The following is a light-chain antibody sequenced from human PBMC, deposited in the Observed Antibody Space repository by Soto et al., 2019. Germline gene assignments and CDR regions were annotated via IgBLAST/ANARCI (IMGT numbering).Light chain of an antibody. CDR1: SSNIGNNA. J-gene: IGLJ3*02. CDR3: AAWDVSLNGWV. Sequence: QSVLTQPPSVSAAPRQRVTISCSGSSSNIGNNAVNWYQQFPGKAPKLLIYYDDLLPSGVSDRFSGSKSGTSASLAISGLQSEDEADYYCAAWDVSLNGWVFGGGTKLTVL. CDR2: YDD. V-gene: IGLV1-36*01.